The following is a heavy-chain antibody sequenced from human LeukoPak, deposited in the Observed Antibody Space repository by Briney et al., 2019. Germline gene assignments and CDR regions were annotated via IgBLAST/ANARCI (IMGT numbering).Heavy chain of an antibody. V-gene: IGHV4-4*02. Sequence: PSETLSLTCTVSGDSFSDNIYWSWVRQPPGKGLEWIGQIFHSGTTNYSPSLRSRVTISADKSKNQFSLYLTSVTAADTAVYYCARMRDNWNVCVFDIWGQGTMVTVSS. D-gene: IGHD1-1*01. CDR2: IFHSGTT. CDR3: ARMRDNWNVCVFDI. J-gene: IGHJ3*02. CDR1: GDSFSDNIY.